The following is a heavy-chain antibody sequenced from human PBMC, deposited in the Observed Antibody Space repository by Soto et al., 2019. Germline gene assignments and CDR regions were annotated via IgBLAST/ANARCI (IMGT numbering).Heavy chain of an antibody. CDR1: GDSVSSNSAA. CDR3: ARLLRLGPYYYYYGMDV. CDR2: TYYRSKWYN. J-gene: IGHJ6*02. D-gene: IGHD7-27*01. V-gene: IGHV6-1*01. Sequence: SPTLSLTCAISGDSVSSNSAAWNWIRQSPSRGLEWLGRTYYRSKWYNDYAVSVKSRITINPDTSKNQFSLQLNSVTPEDTAVYYCARLLRLGPYYYYYGMDVWGQGTTVTVSS.